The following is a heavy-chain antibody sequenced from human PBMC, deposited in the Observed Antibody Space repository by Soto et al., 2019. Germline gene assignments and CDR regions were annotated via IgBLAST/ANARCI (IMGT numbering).Heavy chain of an antibody. V-gene: IGHV5-51*01. Sequence: GESLKISCKGSGYSFTSYWIGWVRQMPGKGLEWMGIIYPGDSDTRYSPSFQGQVTISADKSISTAYLQWSSLKASDTAMYYCARSWLQEYYYYGMDGWGQGTTVTVSS. D-gene: IGHD5-12*01. CDR3: ARSWLQEYYYYGMDG. CDR1: GYSFTSYW. CDR2: IYPGDSDT. J-gene: IGHJ6*02.